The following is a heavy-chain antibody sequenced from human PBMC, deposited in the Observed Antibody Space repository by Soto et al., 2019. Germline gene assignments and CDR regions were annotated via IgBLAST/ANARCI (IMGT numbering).Heavy chain of an antibody. D-gene: IGHD2-2*01. V-gene: IGHV1-3*01. CDR1: GYTFTSYA. Sequence: QVQLVQSGAEVKKPGASVKVSCKASGYTFTSYAMHWVRQAPGQRLEWMGWINAGNGNTKDSQKFQGRVTITRDTSASTAYMALSSLRSEDTAVYYCAIDLGYCSSNSCYLYVFDIWGAGTMVTVSS. CDR2: INAGNGNT. CDR3: AIDLGYCSSNSCYLYVFDI. J-gene: IGHJ3*02.